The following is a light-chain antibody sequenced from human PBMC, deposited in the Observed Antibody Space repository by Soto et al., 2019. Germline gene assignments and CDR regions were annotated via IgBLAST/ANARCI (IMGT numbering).Light chain of an antibody. CDR1: QTIGRN. V-gene: IGKV3-15*01. CDR2: YIS. Sequence: EIVMTHSPGTLSLSPGETATLSCRASQTIGRNYLAWYQQKPGQAPRLLIYYISTRAADIPARFSGSGSGTDFTLTISSLQSEDSGVYYCQQHSQWPITFGQGTRLEIK. CDR3: QQHSQWPIT. J-gene: IGKJ5*01.